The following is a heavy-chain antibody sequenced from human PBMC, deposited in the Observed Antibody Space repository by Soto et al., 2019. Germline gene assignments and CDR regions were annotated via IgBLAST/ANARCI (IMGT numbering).Heavy chain of an antibody. V-gene: IGHV3-33*01. CDR3: ASSAA. D-gene: IGHD6-19*01. J-gene: IGHJ5*02. Sequence: LRLSCAASGFIFSSYGMHWVRQAPGKGLEWVAVIWYDGSNTYYADPVKGRFTISRDNSKNTLFLQMNSLRDEDTAVYYCASSAAWGRGTLVTVSS. CDR2: IWYDGSNT. CDR1: GFIFSSYG.